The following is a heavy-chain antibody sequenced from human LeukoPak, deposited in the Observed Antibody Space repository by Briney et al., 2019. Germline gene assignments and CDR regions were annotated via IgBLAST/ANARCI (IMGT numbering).Heavy chain of an antibody. Sequence: PGGTLRLSCTASGFTFRSYGMSWVRQAPGKGLEWVSAITSSGSTTYYTDSVKGRFTISRDNAMYRLYLQMNSLIVEDTAVYYCVIDPGESPRFYGASWGQGTLVPVPS. D-gene: IGHD3-3*01. CDR2: ITSSGSTT. V-gene: IGHV3-23*01. CDR3: VIDPGESPRFYGAS. CDR1: GFTFRSYG. J-gene: IGHJ5*02.